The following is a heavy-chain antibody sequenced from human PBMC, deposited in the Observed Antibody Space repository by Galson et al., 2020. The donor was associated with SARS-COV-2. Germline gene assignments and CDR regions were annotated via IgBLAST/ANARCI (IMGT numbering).Heavy chain of an antibody. CDR1: GLTFTNNA. CDR2: MGHSGTTI. Sequence: GGSLRLSCAASGLTFTNNAMSWVRQAPGKGLEWVSYMGHSGTTIYYADSVKGRFAISRDDSKNTLYLHMSSLRAEDTAVYYCARDPPGSGPDLDCGGQGAQVTVS. J-gene: IGHJ4*02. D-gene: IGHD3-10*01. CDR3: ARDPPGSGPDLDC. V-gene: IGHV3-23*01.